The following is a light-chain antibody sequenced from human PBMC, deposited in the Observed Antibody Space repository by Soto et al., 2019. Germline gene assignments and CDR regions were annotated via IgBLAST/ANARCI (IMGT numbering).Light chain of an antibody. Sequence: QSVLTQPASVSGSPGPSITISCTGTNSEVGGYNYVSWYQHHPGKAPKLMIYEVSNRPSGVSNRFSGSKSGNTASLTISGLQAEDEADYYCTSYTPSNTVVFGGGTQLTVL. CDR1: NSEVGGYNY. CDR3: TSYTPSNTVV. V-gene: IGLV2-14*01. CDR2: EVS. J-gene: IGLJ2*01.